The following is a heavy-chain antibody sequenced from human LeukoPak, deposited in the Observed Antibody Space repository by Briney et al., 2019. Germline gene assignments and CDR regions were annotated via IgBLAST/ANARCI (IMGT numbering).Heavy chain of an antibody. D-gene: IGHD5-18*01. CDR3: ARGIQLWLDYYYMDV. CDR2: IIPIFGTA. Sequence: ASVKVSCKASGGTFSSYAISWVRQAPGQGLEWMGGIIPIFGTANYAQKFQGRVTITADESTSTAYMELSSLGSEDTAVYYCARGIQLWLDYYYMDVWGKGTTVTVSS. J-gene: IGHJ6*03. CDR1: GGTFSSYA. V-gene: IGHV1-69*13.